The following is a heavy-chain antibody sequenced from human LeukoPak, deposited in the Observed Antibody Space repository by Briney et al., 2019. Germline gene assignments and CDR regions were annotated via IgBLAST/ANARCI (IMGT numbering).Heavy chain of an antibody. J-gene: IGHJ6*02. V-gene: IGHV1-69*04. CDR1: GGTXSSYA. CDR2: IIPILGIA. D-gene: IGHD1-14*01. CDR3: ASPRGSPPKPYYYYGMDV. Sequence: SVKVSCKASGGTXSSYAISWVRQAPGQGLEWMGRIIPILGIANYAQKFQGRVTITADKSTSTAYMELSSLRSEDTAVYYCASPRGSPPKPYYYYGMDVWGQGTTVTVSS.